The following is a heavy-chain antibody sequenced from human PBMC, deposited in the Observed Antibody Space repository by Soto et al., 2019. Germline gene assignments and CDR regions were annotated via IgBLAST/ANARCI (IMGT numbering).Heavy chain of an antibody. J-gene: IGHJ4*02. D-gene: IGHD3-3*01. CDR3: ARCRPRKGFLDWLLYRVFFDY. CDR1: GGSFSGYY. CDR2: INHSGST. V-gene: IGHV4-34*01. Sequence: SETLSLTCAVYGGSFSGYYWSWIRQPPGKGLEWIGEINHSGSTNYNPSLKSRVTISVDTSKNQFSLKLSSVTAADTAVYYCARCRPRKGFLDWLLYRVFFDYWGQGTLVTVS.